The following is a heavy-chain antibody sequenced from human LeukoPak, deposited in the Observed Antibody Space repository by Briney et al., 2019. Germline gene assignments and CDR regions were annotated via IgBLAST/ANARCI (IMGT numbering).Heavy chain of an antibody. J-gene: IGHJ4*02. CDR3: ARVKGYCGGDCYSNDY. Sequence: GGSLRLSCAASGFTFSSYTMNWVRQAPGKGLEWVSYITADSRGIYYADSVKGRFTISRDSAKSSLYLQLNSLRAEDTAVYYCARVKGYCGGDCYSNDYWGQGTLVTVSA. D-gene: IGHD2-21*02. CDR1: GFTFSSYT. CDR2: ITADSRGI. V-gene: IGHV3-48*01.